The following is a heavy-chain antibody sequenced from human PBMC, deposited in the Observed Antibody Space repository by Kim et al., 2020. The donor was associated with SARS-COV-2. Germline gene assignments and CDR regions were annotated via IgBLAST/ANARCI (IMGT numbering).Heavy chain of an antibody. J-gene: IGHJ6*02. CDR3: ASHSGWYKYYYYYYGMDV. D-gene: IGHD6-19*01. CDR1: GYTFTSYD. Sequence: ASVKVSCKASGYTFTSYDINWVRQATGQGLEWMGWMNPNSGNTGYAQKFQGRVTMTRNTSISTAYMELSSLRSEDTAVYYCASHSGWYKYYYYYYGMDVWGQGTTVSVSS. V-gene: IGHV1-8*01. CDR2: MNPNSGNT.